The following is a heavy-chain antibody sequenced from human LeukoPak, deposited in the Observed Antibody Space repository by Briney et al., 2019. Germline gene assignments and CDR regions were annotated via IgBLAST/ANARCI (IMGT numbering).Heavy chain of an antibody. V-gene: IGHV1-18*04. J-gene: IGHJ4*02. CDR1: GYTFTSYG. CDR2: ISPYNGNT. D-gene: IGHD3-16*02. Sequence: ASVKVSCKASGYTFTSYGISWVRQAPRQGLEWMGSISPYNGNTKYTERLQGRVIMTTDKSTRTAYMELRSLRSDDTAVFYCARDQYDYTWGSYRPYFDSWGQGTLVTVSS. CDR3: ARDQYDYTWGSYRPYFDS.